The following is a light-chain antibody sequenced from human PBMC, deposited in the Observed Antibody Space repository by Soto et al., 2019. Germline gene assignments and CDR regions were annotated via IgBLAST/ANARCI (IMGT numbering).Light chain of an antibody. CDR1: QDISGY. J-gene: IGKJ1*01. CDR2: AAS. V-gene: IGKV1-9*01. CDR3: QQRDSYPWT. Sequence: DIQLTQSPSFLSAPVGDRVTITCRASQDISGYLAWFQQRPGKAPKLLISAASTLQSGVPSRFSGSGSGTEFALTLSSLQPEDFATYYCQQRDSYPWTVGQGTKVDSK.